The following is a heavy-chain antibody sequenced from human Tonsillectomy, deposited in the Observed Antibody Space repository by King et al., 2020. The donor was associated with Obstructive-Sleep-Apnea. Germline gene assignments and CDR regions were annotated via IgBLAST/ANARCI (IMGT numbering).Heavy chain of an antibody. V-gene: IGHV4-34*01. J-gene: IGHJ4*02. Sequence: VQLQQWGAGLLKPSETLSLTCAVYGGSFSGYYWSWIRQPPGKGLEWIGEINHSGSTNYNPSLKIRVTISVDTSKNQFSLKLSSVTAADTAVYYCARGITMVRGVIDYWGQGTLVTVSS. CDR1: GGSFSGYY. CDR3: ARGITMVRGVIDY. CDR2: INHSGST. D-gene: IGHD3-10*01.